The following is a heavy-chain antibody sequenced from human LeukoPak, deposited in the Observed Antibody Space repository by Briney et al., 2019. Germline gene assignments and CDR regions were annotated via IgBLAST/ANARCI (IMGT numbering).Heavy chain of an antibody. CDR2: ISWNSGSI. CDR3: AKDIRSVAAYAFDI. CDR1: GFTFDDYA. D-gene: IGHD6-25*01. V-gene: IGHV3-9*01. Sequence: PGRSLRLSCAASGFTFDDYAMHWVRQAPGKGLEWVSGISWNSGSIGYADSVKGRFTISRDNAKNSLYLQMNSLRAEDTALYYCAKDIRSVAAYAFDIWGQGTMVTVSS. J-gene: IGHJ3*02.